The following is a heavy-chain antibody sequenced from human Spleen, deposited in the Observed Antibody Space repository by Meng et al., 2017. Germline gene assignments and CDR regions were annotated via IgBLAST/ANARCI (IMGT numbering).Heavy chain of an antibody. Sequence: GGSLRLSCAASGFTFSSYEMKWLRQAPGKGLEWVSYMTSSGSTIYYADSVKGRFTISRDNAKNSLYLQMNSLRAEDTAVYYCARGSYRYFDYWGQGTLVTVSS. V-gene: IGHV3-48*03. D-gene: IGHD1-26*01. CDR2: MTSSGSTI. J-gene: IGHJ4*02. CDR3: ARGSYRYFDY. CDR1: GFTFSSYE.